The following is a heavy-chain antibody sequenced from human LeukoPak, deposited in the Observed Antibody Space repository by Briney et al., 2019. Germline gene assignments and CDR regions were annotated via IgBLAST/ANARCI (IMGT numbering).Heavy chain of an antibody. D-gene: IGHD5-18*01. CDR2: IIPILGIA. V-gene: IGHV1-69*04. Sequence: SVKVSCKASGGTFSSYAISWVRQAPGQGLEWMGRIIPILGIANYAQKFQGRVTITADKSTNTAYMELSNLRSEDTAVYFCARDRALVRELWSASAFDYWGQGTLVTVSS. CDR1: GGTFSSYA. CDR3: ARDRALVRELWSASAFDY. J-gene: IGHJ4*02.